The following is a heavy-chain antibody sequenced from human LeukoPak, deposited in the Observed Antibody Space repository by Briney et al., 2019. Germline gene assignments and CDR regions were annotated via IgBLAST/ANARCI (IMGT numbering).Heavy chain of an antibody. CDR1: GYTFTGYY. CDR3: ARVRPGDHYDSSGYWGWFDP. CDR2: INPNSGGT. Sequence: GASVKVSCKASGYTFTGYYMHWVRQAPGQGLEWMGWINPNSGGTNYAQKFQGRVTMTRDTSISTAYMELSRLRSDDTAVYYCARVRPGDHYDSSGYWGWFDPWGQGTLVTVSS. D-gene: IGHD3-22*01. V-gene: IGHV1-2*02. J-gene: IGHJ5*02.